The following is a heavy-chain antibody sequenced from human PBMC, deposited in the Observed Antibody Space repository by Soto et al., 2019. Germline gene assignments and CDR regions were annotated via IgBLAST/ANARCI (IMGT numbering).Heavy chain of an antibody. CDR2: ISGSGGST. D-gene: IGHD3-16*01. Sequence: PGGSLRLSCAASGFTFSSYAMSWVRQAPGKGLEWVSAISGSGGSTYYADSVKGRFTISRDNSKNTLYLQMNSLRAEDTAVYYCAKDTGHYDYVWGSPAYWGQGTLVTVSS. J-gene: IGHJ4*02. CDR3: AKDTGHYDYVWGSPAY. CDR1: GFTFSSYA. V-gene: IGHV3-23*01.